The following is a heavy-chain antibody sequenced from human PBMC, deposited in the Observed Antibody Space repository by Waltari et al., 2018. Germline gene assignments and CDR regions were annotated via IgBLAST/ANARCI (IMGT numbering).Heavy chain of an antibody. CDR3: ARVYDSSGYYPIDY. Sequence: QVQLVESGGGVVQPGGSLRLSCAASGFTFSSYGMHWVRQAPGKGLEWVAFIRYDGSNKYYADSVKGRFTISRDNSKNTLYLQMNSLRAEDTAVYYCARVYDSSGYYPIDYWGQGTLVTVSS. V-gene: IGHV3-30*02. CDR2: IRYDGSNK. J-gene: IGHJ4*02. D-gene: IGHD3-22*01. CDR1: GFTFSSYG.